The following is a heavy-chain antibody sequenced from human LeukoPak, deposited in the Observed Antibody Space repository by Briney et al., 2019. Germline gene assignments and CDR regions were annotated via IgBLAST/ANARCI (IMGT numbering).Heavy chain of an antibody. CDR3: AREGRSVAAPIVY. Sequence: GGSLRLSCAASGFTFSSYWMHWVRQAPGKGLVWVSRFTTDGRTTSYADSVKGRFTISRDNAKNTLYLQMNSLRAEDTAVYYCAREGRSVAAPIVYWGQGTLVTVSS. CDR1: GFTFSSYW. CDR2: FTTDGRTT. J-gene: IGHJ4*02. V-gene: IGHV3-74*01. D-gene: IGHD6-19*01.